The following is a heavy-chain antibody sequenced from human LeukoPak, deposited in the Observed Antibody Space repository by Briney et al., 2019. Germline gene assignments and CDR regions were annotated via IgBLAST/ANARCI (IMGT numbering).Heavy chain of an antibody. D-gene: IGHD1-14*01. Sequence: GGSLRLSCAASGFTFSSYAMSWVRQAPGKGLEWVSAISGSGGNTYYADSVKGRFTISRDTSKNTVYLQMNSLRAEDTAVYFCARLHNLAAHDFDYWGQGTLVTVSS. V-gene: IGHV3-23*01. J-gene: IGHJ4*02. CDR1: GFTFSSYA. CDR3: ARLHNLAAHDFDY. CDR2: ISGSGGNT.